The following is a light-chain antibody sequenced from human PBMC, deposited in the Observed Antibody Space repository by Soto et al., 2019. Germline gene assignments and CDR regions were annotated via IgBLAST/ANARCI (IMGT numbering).Light chain of an antibody. CDR2: AAS. Sequence: DIRMTQSPSSVSASVGDRVTITCRASQGITNWLAWYQQKPGKAPKLLIYAASTLHSGVPSRFSGSGSGTYFTLTISSLQPEDFATYYCQQTNSFPYIFGQGTKLEIK. CDR1: QGITNW. V-gene: IGKV1-12*01. J-gene: IGKJ2*01. CDR3: QQTNSFPYI.